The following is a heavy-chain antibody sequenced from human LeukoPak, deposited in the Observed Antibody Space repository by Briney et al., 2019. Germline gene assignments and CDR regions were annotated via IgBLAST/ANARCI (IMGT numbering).Heavy chain of an antibody. CDR3: ARELGYYDILTGYGGPPDY. CDR1: GYTFTSYG. CDR2: ISAYNGNT. Sequence: ASVKVSCKASGYTFTSYGISWVRQAPGQGLEWMGWISAYNGNTNYAQKLQGRVTMTTDTSTSTAYMELRSLRSDDTAVYYCARELGYYDILTGYGGPPDYWGQGTLVTVSS. D-gene: IGHD3-9*01. V-gene: IGHV1-18*01. J-gene: IGHJ4*02.